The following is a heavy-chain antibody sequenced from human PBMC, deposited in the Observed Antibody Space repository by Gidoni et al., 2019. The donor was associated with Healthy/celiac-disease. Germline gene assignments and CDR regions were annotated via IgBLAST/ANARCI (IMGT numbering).Heavy chain of an antibody. CDR1: GFTFSSYG. J-gene: IGHJ4*02. CDR3: ARDRRIAVAGTPFDY. Sequence: QVQLVESGGGVVQPGRSLRLSCAASGFTFSSYGMPWVRQDPGKGLEWVAVIWYDGSNKYYADSVKGRFTISRDNSKNTLDLQMNSLRAEDTAVYYCARDRRIAVAGTPFDYWGQGTLVTVSS. V-gene: IGHV3-33*01. CDR2: IWYDGSNK. D-gene: IGHD6-19*01.